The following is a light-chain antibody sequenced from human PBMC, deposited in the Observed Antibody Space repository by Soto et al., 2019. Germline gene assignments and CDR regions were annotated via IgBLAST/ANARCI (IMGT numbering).Light chain of an antibody. Sequence: DIVMTQSPLSLPVTPGEPASISCRSSQSLLHSNGYNYLDWYLQKPGQSPQLLIYLGSNRSSGVHDRFSGSGSGTDFTLKISRVEAEDVWVYYCMQALQTPWTGGQGTKVDIK. CDR1: QSLLHSNGYNY. CDR3: MQALQTPWT. J-gene: IGKJ1*01. CDR2: LGS. V-gene: IGKV2-28*01.